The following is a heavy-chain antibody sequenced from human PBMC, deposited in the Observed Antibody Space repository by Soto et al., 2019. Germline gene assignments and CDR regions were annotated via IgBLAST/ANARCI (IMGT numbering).Heavy chain of an antibody. CDR1: GGTFSSYT. CDR3: GRDQSGTGYYVDWFDP. J-gene: IGHJ5*02. Sequence: ASVKVSCKASGGTFSSYTISWVRQAPGQGLEWMGRIIPGLGIANYAQKFEGRVTFTRDTVATTVNMELTSLTSEDTAVYYCGRDQSGTGYYVDWFDPWGQGTLVTVSS. V-gene: IGHV1-69*04. CDR2: IIPGLGIA. D-gene: IGHD3-10*02.